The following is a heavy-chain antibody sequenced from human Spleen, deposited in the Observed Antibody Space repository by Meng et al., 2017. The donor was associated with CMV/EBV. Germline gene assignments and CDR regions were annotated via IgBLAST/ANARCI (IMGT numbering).Heavy chain of an antibody. D-gene: IGHD5-18*01. CDR2: INPNNGGT. Sequence: ASVKVSCKASGYTFTDYYIHWVRQAPGQGLEWMGWINPNNGGTRYAQRFQGRVTMTTDTAISTAYMELSRLRSDDTAVYYCAREQLWLSGYYYYGMDVWGQGTTVTVSS. CDR3: AREQLWLSGYYYYGMDV. CDR1: GYTFTDYY. J-gene: IGHJ6*02. V-gene: IGHV1-2*02.